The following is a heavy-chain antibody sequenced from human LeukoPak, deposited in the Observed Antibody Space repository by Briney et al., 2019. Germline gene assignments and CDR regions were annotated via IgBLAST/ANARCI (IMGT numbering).Heavy chain of an antibody. CDR1: GYTFMKYG. CDR3: ARDPKWEGWNTGGRVMDV. D-gene: IGHD1-26*01. V-gene: IGHV1-18*01. Sequence: ASVKVSCKASGYTFMKYGFSWVRQAPGQGLEWLGWISTYNGNTKYAEKFQGRVTMTTDTSTSTAYMELRSLRSDDTAVYHCARDPKWEGWNTGGRVMDVWGQGTTVTVSS. J-gene: IGHJ6*02. CDR2: ISTYNGNT.